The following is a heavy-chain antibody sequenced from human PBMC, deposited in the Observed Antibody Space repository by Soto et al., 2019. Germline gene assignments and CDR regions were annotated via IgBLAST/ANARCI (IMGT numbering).Heavy chain of an antibody. D-gene: IGHD5-18*01. V-gene: IGHV3-7*01. CDR1: WSAFRNFW. CDR3: ARRYGRNFDY. CDR2: TKQDGNEK. Sequence: GGSLTLSCVCFWSAFRNFWMTWVRQAPGKGLEWVATTKQDGNEKYYVDSVKARFTISRDNAKSSLYLQMNSLRAEDTAVYYCARRYGRNFDYWGQGT. J-gene: IGHJ4*02.